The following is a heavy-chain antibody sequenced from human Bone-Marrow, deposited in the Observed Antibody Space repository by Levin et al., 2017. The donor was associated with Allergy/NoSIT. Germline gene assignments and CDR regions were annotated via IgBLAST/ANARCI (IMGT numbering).Heavy chain of an antibody. V-gene: IGHV4-31*03. CDR2: IYYSGSP. D-gene: IGHD4-17*01. J-gene: IGHJ4*02. CDR1: GASIGKGGYF. Sequence: SETLSLTCTVSGASIGKGGYFWNWIRQHPEKGLEWIGYIYYSGSPYYNPSLKSRVTISVDTSKNQFSLRLTSVTAADTAVYYCARALDYTYGDSHSFDSWGQGTLVTVSS. CDR3: ARALDYTYGDSHSFDS.